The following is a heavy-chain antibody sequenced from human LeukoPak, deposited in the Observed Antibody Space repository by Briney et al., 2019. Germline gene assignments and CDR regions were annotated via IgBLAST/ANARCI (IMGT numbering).Heavy chain of an antibody. CDR2: ISYDGSNK. J-gene: IGHJ4*02. Sequence: PGGSLRLSCAASGFTFSSYGMHWVRQAPGKGLEWVAVISYDGSNKYYADSVKGRFTISRDNSKNTLYLQMNSLRAEDTAVYYCAKDVEMATIFVFVYWGQGTLVTVSS. CDR3: AKDVEMATIFVFVY. V-gene: IGHV3-30*18. D-gene: IGHD5-24*01. CDR1: GFTFSSYG.